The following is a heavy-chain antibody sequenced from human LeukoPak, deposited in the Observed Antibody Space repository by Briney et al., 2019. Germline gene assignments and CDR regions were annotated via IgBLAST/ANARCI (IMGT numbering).Heavy chain of an antibody. CDR3: ARRGSPITMIVVVTRLYYFDY. CDR1: GFTFSSYA. V-gene: IGHV3-23*01. J-gene: IGHJ4*02. CDR2: IRGSGGST. D-gene: IGHD3-22*01. Sequence: GGSLRLSCAASGFTFSSYAMSCVRQAPGNGLEWVSAIRGSGGSTYYADSVKGQFTTSRDNSKNTLYLQMNSLRAEDTAVYYCARRGSPITMIVVVTRLYYFDYWGQGTLVTVCS.